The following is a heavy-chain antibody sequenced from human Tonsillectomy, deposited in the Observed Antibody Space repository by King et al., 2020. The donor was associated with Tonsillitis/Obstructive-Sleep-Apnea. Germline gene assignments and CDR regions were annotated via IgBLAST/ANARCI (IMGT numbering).Heavy chain of an antibody. CDR2: INHSGST. J-gene: IGHJ2*01. V-gene: IGHV4-34*01. Sequence: VQLQQWGAGLLKPSETLSLTCAGYGGSFSGYYWNWIRQPPGKGLEWIGEINHSGSTNYNPSLKSRVTISVDTSKNQFSLKRSSVTAADTAVYYCARADYFDSSGYRFWYFDLWGRGTLVTVSS. CDR3: ARADYFDSSGYRFWYFDL. D-gene: IGHD3-22*01. CDR1: GGSFSGYY.